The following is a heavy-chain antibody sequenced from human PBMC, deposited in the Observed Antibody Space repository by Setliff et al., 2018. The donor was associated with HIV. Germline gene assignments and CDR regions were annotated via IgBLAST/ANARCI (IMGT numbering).Heavy chain of an antibody. Sequence: GGSLRLSCAASGFTFDDYAMHWVRQAPGKGLEWVSSIGWSRGNIGYADSVQGRFTISRDNAKNSLYLQMNSLRPEDTAVYYCARVPYYYDSSGYYFDYWGQGTLVTVSS. J-gene: IGHJ4*02. CDR3: ARVPYYYDSSGYYFDY. CDR1: GFTFDDYA. D-gene: IGHD3-22*01. CDR2: IGWSRGNI. V-gene: IGHV3-9*01.